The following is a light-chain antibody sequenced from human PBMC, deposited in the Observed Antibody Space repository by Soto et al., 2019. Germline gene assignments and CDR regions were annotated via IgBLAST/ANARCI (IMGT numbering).Light chain of an antibody. Sequence: EIVVTQSPATLSLAPGERATLACGAIQGVSSSHLAWYQQNPGLAPRLLIYDASSRATGIPDRFSGSGSGTDFTLTISRLEPEDFAVYYCQQYGSSPFTFGPGTKVDIK. J-gene: IGKJ3*01. CDR2: DAS. V-gene: IGKV3D-20*01. CDR3: QQYGSSPFT. CDR1: QGVSSSH.